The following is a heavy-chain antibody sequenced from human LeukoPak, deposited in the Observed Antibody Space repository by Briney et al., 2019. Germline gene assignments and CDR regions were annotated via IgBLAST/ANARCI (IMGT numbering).Heavy chain of an antibody. J-gene: IGHJ5*02. CDR2: IKYDGTNK. Sequence: PGGSLRLSCAASGFTFRSYGMSWVRQAPGEGLEWVAFIKYDGTNKYYADSVKGRFTISRDNSKNTLHLQMNSLRTDDTAFYYCAKCVDYYGLPFDPWGQGTLVIVSS. V-gene: IGHV3-30*02. CDR1: GFTFRSYG. D-gene: IGHD3-10*01. CDR3: AKCVDYYGLPFDP.